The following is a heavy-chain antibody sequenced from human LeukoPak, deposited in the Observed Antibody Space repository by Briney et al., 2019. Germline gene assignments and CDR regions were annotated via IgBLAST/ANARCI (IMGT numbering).Heavy chain of an antibody. CDR3: ARALMVRGVIIPYYFDY. CDR2: ISSSSSYI. Sequence: GGSLRLSCAASGFTFSSYSMNWVREAPGKGVEWVSSISSSSSYIYYADSVKGRFTISRDNAKNSLYLQMNSLRAEDTAVYYCARALMVRGVIIPYYFDYWGQGTLVTVSS. D-gene: IGHD3-10*01. CDR1: GFTFSSYS. V-gene: IGHV3-21*01. J-gene: IGHJ4*02.